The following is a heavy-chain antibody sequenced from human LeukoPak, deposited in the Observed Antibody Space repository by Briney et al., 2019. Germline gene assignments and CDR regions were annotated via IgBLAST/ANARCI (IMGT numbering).Heavy chain of an antibody. V-gene: IGHV4-39*07. J-gene: IGHJ1*01. D-gene: IGHD3-22*01. CDR2: IFYSGST. CDR3: ARGRYYYDSTGNEYFQH. CDR1: GGSISTSNYY. Sequence: SETLSLTCTVSGGSISTSNYYWGWIRQPPGKGLEWIGNIFYSGSTYYSPSLKSRVTMSVDTSKNQFSLNLSSVTAADTAIYYCARGRYYYDSTGNEYFQHWGQGTLVTVSS.